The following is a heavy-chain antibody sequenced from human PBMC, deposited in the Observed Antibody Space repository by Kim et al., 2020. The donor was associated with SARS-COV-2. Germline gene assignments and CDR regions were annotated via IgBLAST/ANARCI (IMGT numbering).Heavy chain of an antibody. J-gene: IGHJ4*02. CDR3: ARLIAANGPMTSISI. CDR1: GYSFTSYW. Sequence: GESLKISCKGSGYSFTSYWISWVRQMPGKGLEWMGRIDPSDSYTNYSPSFQGHVTISADKSISTAYLQWSSLKASDTAIYYCARLIAANGPMTSISIWGQGTLVTVSS. CDR2: IDPSDSYT. V-gene: IGHV5-10-1*01. D-gene: IGHD5-12*01.